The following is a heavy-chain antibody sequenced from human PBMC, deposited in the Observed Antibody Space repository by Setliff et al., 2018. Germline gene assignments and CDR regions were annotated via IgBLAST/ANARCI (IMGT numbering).Heavy chain of an antibody. J-gene: IGHJ4*02. CDR2: IYTDNVNT. Sequence: ASVKVSCKASGYTFSANAIHWVRQAPGQRLEWMGFIYTDNVNTKYSKNFQDRVAITRDTSASTADMELSSLTSEDTALYYCVRGQGPRTVVAIPFDHWGQGTLVTVSS. D-gene: IGHD3-22*01. V-gene: IGHV1-3*04. CDR3: VRGQGPRTVVAIPFDH. CDR1: GYTFSANA.